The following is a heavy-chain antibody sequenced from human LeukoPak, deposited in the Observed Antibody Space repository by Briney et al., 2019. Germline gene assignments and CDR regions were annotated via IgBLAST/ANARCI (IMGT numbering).Heavy chain of an antibody. CDR1: GGSISSSSYY. D-gene: IGHD6-19*01. CDR2: IYHSGST. V-gene: IGHV4-39*07. Sequence: SETLSLTCTVSGGSISSSSYYWGWIRQPPGKGLEWIGSIYHSGSTYYNPSLKSRVTISVDTSKNQFSLKLSSVTAADTAVYYCARVSRIYSSGCFDYWGQGTLVTVSS. CDR3: ARVSRIYSSGCFDY. J-gene: IGHJ4*02.